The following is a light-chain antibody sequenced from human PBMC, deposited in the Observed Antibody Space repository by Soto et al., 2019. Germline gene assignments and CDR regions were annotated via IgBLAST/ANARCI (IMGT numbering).Light chain of an antibody. CDR1: SSNIGAGYD. Sequence: QSVLTQPPSVSGAPGQRVTISCTGSSSNIGAGYDVHWYQQFPGTAPKLLIYGNSNRPSGVPDRFSGSKSGTSASLAITGLQAEDEADYYCATWDDNLNGPVFGGGTKLTVL. J-gene: IGLJ3*02. CDR3: ATWDDNLNGPV. CDR2: GNS. V-gene: IGLV1-40*01.